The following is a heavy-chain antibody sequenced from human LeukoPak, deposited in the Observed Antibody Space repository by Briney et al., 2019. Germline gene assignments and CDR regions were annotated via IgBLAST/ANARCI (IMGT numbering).Heavy chain of an antibody. Sequence: GGSLRLSCAASGFTFKSYGMNWVRQAPGKGLEWLSALSGTGTTIDYADSVKGRFTISRDNSKNTLYLQMNSLRVEDTAVYYCAKVAKYYYGSETYYFFEHWGQGTPVTASS. J-gene: IGHJ4*02. CDR1: GFTFKSYG. CDR3: AKVAKYYYGSETYYFFEH. V-gene: IGHV3-23*01. CDR2: LSGTGTTI. D-gene: IGHD3-10*01.